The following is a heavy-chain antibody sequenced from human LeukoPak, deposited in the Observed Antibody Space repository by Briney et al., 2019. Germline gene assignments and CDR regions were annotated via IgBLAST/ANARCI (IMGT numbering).Heavy chain of an antibody. J-gene: IGHJ1*01. V-gene: IGHV4-59*01. D-gene: IGHD2-2*01. Sequence: SETLSLTCTVSGGSISSYYWSGIRQPPGKGLEWIGYIYYSGSTNYNPSLKSRVTISVDTSKNQFSLKLSSVTAADTAVYYCARGLGYCSSTSCYSNQYFQHWGQGTLVTVSS. CDR1: GGSISSYY. CDR2: IYYSGST. CDR3: ARGLGYCSSTSCYSNQYFQH.